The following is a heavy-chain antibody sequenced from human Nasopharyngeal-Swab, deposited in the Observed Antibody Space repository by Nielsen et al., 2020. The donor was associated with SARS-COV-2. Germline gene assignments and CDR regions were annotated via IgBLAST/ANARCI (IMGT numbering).Heavy chain of an antibody. D-gene: IGHD2-21*01. J-gene: IGHJ6*02. CDR3: AKAPYLRGLDV. CDR1: GFTFSSYA. V-gene: IGHV3-23*01. CDR2: ISGSGDTT. Sequence: GESLKISCATSGFTFSSYAMSWVRQAPGKGLEWVSIISGSGDTTYYADSVNDRVTISRDNSKNTLYLQMNSLRVEDTAVYYCAKAPYLRGLDVWGQGTTVIVSS.